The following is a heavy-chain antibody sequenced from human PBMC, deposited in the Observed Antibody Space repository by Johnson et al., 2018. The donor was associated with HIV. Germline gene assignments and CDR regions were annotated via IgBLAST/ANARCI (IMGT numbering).Heavy chain of an antibody. V-gene: IGHV3-7*04. CDR2: IKQDGSEK. Sequence: VQLVESGGGLVQPGGSLRLSCAASGFTFSSYWMSWVRQAPGKGLEWVANIKQDGSEKYYVDSVKGRFTISRDNSKNTLYLQMNSLRAEDTAIYYCAMGQLWLRDDAFDIWGQGTMVTVSS. CDR3: AMGQLWLRDDAFDI. J-gene: IGHJ3*02. CDR1: GFTFSSYW. D-gene: IGHD5-18*01.